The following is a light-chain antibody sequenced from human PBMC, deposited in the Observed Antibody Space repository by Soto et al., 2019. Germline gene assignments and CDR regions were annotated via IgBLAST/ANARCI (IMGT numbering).Light chain of an antibody. CDR1: SSNIGAGYD. CDR2: GNS. CDR3: QSYGSSLSVL. J-gene: IGLJ2*01. V-gene: IGLV1-40*01. Sequence: QSVLTQPPSVSGAPGQRVTISCTGSSSNIGAGYDVHGYQQLPGTAPKLLIYGNSNRPSGVPDRFSGSKSGTSASLAITGLQAEDEADYYCQSYGSSLSVLFGGGTKVTVL.